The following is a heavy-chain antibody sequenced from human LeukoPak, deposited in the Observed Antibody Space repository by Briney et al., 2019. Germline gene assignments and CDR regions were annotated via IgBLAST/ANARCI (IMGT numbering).Heavy chain of an antibody. CDR3: ARDRPYYYDSSGPSDY. CDR1: GFTFSSYA. J-gene: IGHJ4*02. D-gene: IGHD3-22*01. Sequence: GGSLRLSCAASGFTFSSYAMHWVRQAPGKGLEWVAVISYDGSNKYYADSVKGRFTISRDNSKNTLYLQMNSLGAEDTAVYYCARDRPYYYDSSGPSDYWGQGTLVTVSS. V-gene: IGHV3-30-3*01. CDR2: ISYDGSNK.